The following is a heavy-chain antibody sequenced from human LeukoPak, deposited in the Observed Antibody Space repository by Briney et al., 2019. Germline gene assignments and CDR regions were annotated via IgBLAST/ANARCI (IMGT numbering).Heavy chain of an antibody. V-gene: IGHV3-74*03. CDR2: IKSDGSGA. CDR1: GFTFSSSW. D-gene: IGHD2-2*02. CDR3: ARGVGGYCSSTSCYTNFDY. J-gene: IGHJ4*02. Sequence: GGSLRLSCAASGFTFSSSWMHWVRQAPGKGLVWVSRIKSDGSGATYADSVKGRFTISRDNAKNTLYLQMNSLRSEDTAVYYCARGVGGYCSSTSCYTNFDYWGQGTLVTVSS.